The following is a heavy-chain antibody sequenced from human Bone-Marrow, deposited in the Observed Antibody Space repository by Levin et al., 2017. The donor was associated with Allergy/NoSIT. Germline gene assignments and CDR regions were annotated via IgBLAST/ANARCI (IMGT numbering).Heavy chain of an antibody. D-gene: IGHD3-10*01. Sequence: PGGSLRLSCGASGFAFSSYGMSWVRQAPGKGLEWVSDISGSGGRTHYADSVKGRLTISRDNSKNTLYLQMSSLRAEDTAVYYCAKGSHGSGSYSWFDPWGQGTLVIVSS. J-gene: IGHJ5*02. CDR1: GFAFSSYG. CDR3: AKGSHGSGSYSWFDP. V-gene: IGHV3-23*01. CDR2: ISGSGGRT.